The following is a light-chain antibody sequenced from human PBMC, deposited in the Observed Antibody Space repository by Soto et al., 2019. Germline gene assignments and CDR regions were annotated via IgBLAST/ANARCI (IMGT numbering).Light chain of an antibody. CDR2: GAS. J-gene: IGKJ5*01. CDR1: QSVSSN. CDR3: QQYANSPIT. Sequence: ETVMTQSPSTLSVSPGERATLSCRASQSVSSNLAWYQQKPGQAPRLLIYGASTRATGIPGRFSASGSGTDFTLTITPLEPEDFAVYFCQQYANSPITFGQGTRLEIK. V-gene: IGKV3D-15*01.